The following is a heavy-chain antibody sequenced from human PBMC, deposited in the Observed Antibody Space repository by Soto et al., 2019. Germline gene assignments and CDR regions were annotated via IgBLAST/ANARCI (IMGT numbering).Heavy chain of an antibody. J-gene: IGHJ5*02. Sequence: QVQLVQSGAEVKKPGASVKVSCKAAGYTFTSYGISWVRQAPGQGLEWMGWIRAYNGNTNYAQKLQGRVTMTTDTSTSTAYMEPRSLRSDDTAVYYCARGPYCTNGVCLNWFDPWGQGTLVTVSS. D-gene: IGHD2-8*01. CDR1: GYTFTSYG. CDR3: ARGPYCTNGVCLNWFDP. CDR2: IRAYNGNT. V-gene: IGHV1-18*01.